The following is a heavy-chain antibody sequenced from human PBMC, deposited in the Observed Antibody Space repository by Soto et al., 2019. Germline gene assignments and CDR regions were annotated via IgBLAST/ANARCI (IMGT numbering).Heavy chain of an antibody. Sequence: EVQLLESGGDSVQPGGSVRLSCAGSGFTFINYAMNWVRQAPGKGLEWVSTISGGGDATFFADSVRGRFTFSRDNSKNTVTLQMNSLGVDDTAVYYCARKVVGSTSRPDYWYSDLWGRGTLVTVSS. CDR3: ARKVVGSTSRPDYWYSDL. V-gene: IGHV3-23*01. CDR1: GFTFINYA. D-gene: IGHD2-21*01. J-gene: IGHJ2*01. CDR2: ISGGGDAT.